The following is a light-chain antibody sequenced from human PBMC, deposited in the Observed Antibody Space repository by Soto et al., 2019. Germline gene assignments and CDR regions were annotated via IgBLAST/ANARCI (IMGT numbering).Light chain of an antibody. CDR3: QQSYRSPYS. J-gene: IGKJ2*01. V-gene: IGKV1-39*01. CDR1: QSISSY. CDR2: AAS. Sequence: DIQMTQSPSSVSVSVGDRVTITCRASQSISSYLNWYQQKPGKAPKLLVYAASSLRSGVPSRFSGSGSGTDFTLTISSLQPEDFATYYCQQSYRSPYSFGQGTKLEIK.